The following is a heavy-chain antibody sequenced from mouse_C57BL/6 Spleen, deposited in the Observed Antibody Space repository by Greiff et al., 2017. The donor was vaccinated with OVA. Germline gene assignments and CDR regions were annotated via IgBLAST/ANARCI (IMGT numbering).Heavy chain of an antibody. CDR3: VKEITTVVATGAMDD. Sequence: EVKVVESGGGLVQPKGSLKLSCAASGFTFNTYAMHWVRQAPGKGLEWVARIRSKSSNYATYYADSVKDRFTISRDDSQSMLYLQMNNLKTEDTAMYYCVKEITTVVATGAMDDWGQGTSVTVSS. J-gene: IGHJ4*01. CDR1: GFTFNTYA. D-gene: IGHD1-1*01. V-gene: IGHV10-3*01. CDR2: IRSKSSNYAT.